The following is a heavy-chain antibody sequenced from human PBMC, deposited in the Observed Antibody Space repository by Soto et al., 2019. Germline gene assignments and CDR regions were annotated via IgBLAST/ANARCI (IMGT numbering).Heavy chain of an antibody. D-gene: IGHD3-10*01. CDR3: ARDSFGERYFDY. CDR2: IYYSGST. Sequence: ASETLSLTCTVSGGSISGGGYYWSWIRQHPGKGLEWIGYIYYSGSTYYNPSLKSRVTISVDTSKNQFSLKLSSVTAADTAVYYCARDSFGERYFDYWGQGTLVTVSS. CDR1: GGSISGGGYY. V-gene: IGHV4-31*03. J-gene: IGHJ4*02.